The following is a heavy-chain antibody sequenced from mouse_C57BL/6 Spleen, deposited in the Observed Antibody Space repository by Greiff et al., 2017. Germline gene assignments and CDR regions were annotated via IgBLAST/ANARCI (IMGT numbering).Heavy chain of an antibody. J-gene: IGHJ2*01. D-gene: IGHD1-1*01. CDR1: GYTFTSYW. CDR2: IDPSDSET. V-gene: IGHV1-52*01. CDR3: ARSTFYYYGSSYYFDY. Sequence: QVQLQQPGAELVRPGSSVTLSCKASGYTFTSYWMHWVKQRPIQGLEWIGNIDPSDSETHYNQKFKDKATLTVDKSSSTAYMQLSSLTSEDSAVYYCARSTFYYYGSSYYFDYWGQGTTLTVSS.